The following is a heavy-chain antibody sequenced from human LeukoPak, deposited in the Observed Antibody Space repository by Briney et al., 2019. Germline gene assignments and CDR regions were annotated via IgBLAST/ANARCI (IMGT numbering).Heavy chain of an antibody. CDR3: ARGRRGYCSGGSCYPFAQ. D-gene: IGHD2-15*01. J-gene: IGHJ4*02. CDR2: IYYSGSP. CDR1: GGSISSNSYY. Sequence: SETLSLTCTVSGGSISSNSYYWGWIRQPPGKGLEWIGSIYYSGSPYYNPSLKSRVTISVDTSKNQFSLKLSSVTAADTAVYYCARGRRGYCSGGSCYPFAQWGQGTLVTVSS. V-gene: IGHV4-39*01.